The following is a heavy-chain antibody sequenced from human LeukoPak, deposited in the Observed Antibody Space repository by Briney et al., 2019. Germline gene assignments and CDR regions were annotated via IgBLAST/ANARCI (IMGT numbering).Heavy chain of an antibody. Sequence: GGSLRLSCAASGFTFSSYAMSWVRQAPGKGLEWVSAISGSGGSTYYADSVKGRFTISRDNSKNTLYLQMNSLRAEDTAVYYCAKDSDVVVTVTAFDYWGQGTLVTVSS. CDR3: AKDSDVVVTVTAFDY. D-gene: IGHD2-21*02. J-gene: IGHJ4*02. CDR2: ISGSGGST. V-gene: IGHV3-23*01. CDR1: GFTFSSYA.